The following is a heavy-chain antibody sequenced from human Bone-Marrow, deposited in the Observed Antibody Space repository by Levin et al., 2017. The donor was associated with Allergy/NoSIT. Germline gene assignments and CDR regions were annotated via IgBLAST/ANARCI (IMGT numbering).Heavy chain of an antibody. J-gene: IGHJ4*02. Sequence: GESLKISCAASGFTFSSYGMHWVRQAPGKGLEWVAVISYDGSNKYYADSVKGRFTISRDNSKNTLYLQMNSLRAEDTAVYYCAKDSEAVAGTAPLFGYWGQGTLVTVSS. CDR2: ISYDGSNK. V-gene: IGHV3-30*18. CDR1: GFTFSSYG. CDR3: AKDSEAVAGTAPLFGY. D-gene: IGHD6-19*01.